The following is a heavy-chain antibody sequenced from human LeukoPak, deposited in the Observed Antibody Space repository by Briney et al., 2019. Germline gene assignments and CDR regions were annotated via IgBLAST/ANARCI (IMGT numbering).Heavy chain of an antibody. CDR3: ARGDDSSAPDWFDP. CDR1: GGTFSSYA. V-gene: IGHV1-69*04. J-gene: IGHJ5*02. Sequence: ASVKVSCKASGGTFSSYAISWVRQAPGQGLEWMGRIIPIFGIANYAQKSQGRVTITADKSTSTAYMELSSLRSEDTAVYYCARGDDSSAPDWFDPWGQGTLVTVSS. D-gene: IGHD3-22*01. CDR2: IIPIFGIA.